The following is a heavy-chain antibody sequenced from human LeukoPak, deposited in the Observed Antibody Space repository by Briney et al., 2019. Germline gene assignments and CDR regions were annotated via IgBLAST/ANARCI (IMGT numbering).Heavy chain of an antibody. D-gene: IGHD5-18*01. V-gene: IGHV4-31*03. Sequence: PSETLSLTCTVSGGSISSGGYYWSWIRQHPGKGLEWIGYIYYSGSTYYNPSLKSRVTISVDTSKDQFSLKLSSVTAADTAVYYCARVEYSYGFFFDYWGQGTLVTVSS. CDR1: GGSISSGGYY. CDR3: ARVEYSYGFFFDY. CDR2: IYYSGST. J-gene: IGHJ4*02.